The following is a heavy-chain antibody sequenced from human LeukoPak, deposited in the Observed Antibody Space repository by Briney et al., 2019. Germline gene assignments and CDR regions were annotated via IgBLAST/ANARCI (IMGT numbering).Heavy chain of an antibody. D-gene: IGHD3-9*01. V-gene: IGHV1-69*13. CDR2: IIPIFGTA. J-gene: IGHJ4*02. CDR3: ARSSVLRYFDWSASIDY. CDR1: GGTFSSYA. Sequence: ASVKVSCKASGGTFSSYAISWVRQAPGQGLEWMGGIIPIFGTANYAQKFQGRVTITADESTSTAYMELSSLRSEDTAVYYCARSSVLRYFDWSASIDYWGQGTLVTVSS.